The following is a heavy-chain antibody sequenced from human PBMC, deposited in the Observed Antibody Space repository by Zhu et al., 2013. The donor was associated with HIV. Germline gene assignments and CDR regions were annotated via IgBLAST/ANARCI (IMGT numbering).Heavy chain of an antibody. V-gene: IGHV1-69*01. J-gene: IGHJ4*02. Sequence: QVQLMRSGAEVKQPGSSVKVSCTASGGIFESLAFSWVRQAPGRGLEWVGGIIPVLGLVNSAQKFRDRVTITADESTTTAYMELSSLTSEDTAVYYCARDGARLRSSDWIPANDYWGQGTLVTVSS. CDR2: IIPVLGLV. D-gene: IGHD3-9*01. CDR3: ARDGARLRSSDWIPANDY. CDR1: GGIFESLA.